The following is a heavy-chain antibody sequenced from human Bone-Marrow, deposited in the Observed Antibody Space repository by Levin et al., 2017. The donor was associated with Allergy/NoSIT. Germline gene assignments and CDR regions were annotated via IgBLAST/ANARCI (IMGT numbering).Heavy chain of an antibody. CDR3: ARGLSSIGEHLWEQSPLPSV. Sequence: KPSETLSLTCVVSGGSLTGYYWSWIRQSPGKGLEWIGEINHSGRTNYKSSLKSRVTISLDTAKNQFSLNLRSVTAADTAVYYCARGLSSIGEHLWEQSPLPSVWGQGTTVTVSS. J-gene: IGHJ6*02. D-gene: IGHD1/OR15-1a*01. V-gene: IGHV4-34*01. CDR2: INHSGRT. CDR1: GGSLTGYY.